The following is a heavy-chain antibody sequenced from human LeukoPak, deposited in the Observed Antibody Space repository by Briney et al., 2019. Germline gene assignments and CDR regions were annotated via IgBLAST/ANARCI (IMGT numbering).Heavy chain of an antibody. V-gene: IGHV4-59*01. Sequence: PSETLSLTCTVSGGSISSYYWSWIRQPPGKGLEWIGYIYYSGSTNYNPSLKSRGTIAVDTSKNQFSLKLRLVTAADTAVYYCARQPTIAASDSWFDPWGQGTLVTVSS. CDR2: IYYSGST. CDR3: ARQPTIAASDSWFDP. J-gene: IGHJ5*02. CDR1: GGSISSYY. D-gene: IGHD6-6*01.